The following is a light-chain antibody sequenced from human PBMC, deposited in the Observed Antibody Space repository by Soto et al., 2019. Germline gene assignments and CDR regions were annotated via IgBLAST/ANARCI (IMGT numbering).Light chain of an antibody. CDR2: DVN. CDR1: SSDVAFYNY. CDR3: CSYAGTFSYV. V-gene: IGLV2-11*01. Sequence: QSALTQPRSVSGSPGQSVTISCTGTSSDVAFYNYVSWYQHHPGRAPKLLIYDVNKRPSGVPDRFSGSKSGSTASLTISGLQAEDETDYYCCSYAGTFSYVFGPGTKVTVL. J-gene: IGLJ1*01.